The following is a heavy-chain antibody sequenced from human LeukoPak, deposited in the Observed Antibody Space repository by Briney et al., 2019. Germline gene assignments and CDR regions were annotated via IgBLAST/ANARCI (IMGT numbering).Heavy chain of an antibody. J-gene: IGHJ5*02. Sequence: TSETLSLTCTVSGGSISSHGYYWGWIRQPPGKGLEWIGTIYYSGSTYYNPSLKSRVTISVDTSKNQFSLKLSSVTAADTAVYYCARDIKCSGGSCALNWFDPWAREPWSPSPQ. V-gene: IGHV4-39*07. CDR3: ARDIKCSGGSCALNWFDP. CDR2: IYYSGST. D-gene: IGHD2-15*01. CDR1: GGSISSHGYY.